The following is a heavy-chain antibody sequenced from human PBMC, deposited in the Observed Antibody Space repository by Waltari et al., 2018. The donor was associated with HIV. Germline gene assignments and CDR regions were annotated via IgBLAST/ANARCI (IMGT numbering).Heavy chain of an antibody. CDR2: IYYTGRA. D-gene: IGHD1-26*01. J-gene: IGHJ2*01. V-gene: IGHV4-39*01. CDR3: ARHALRVGAAYWNFDL. CDR1: GGSVSSRSYF. Sequence: QLQLQESGPGLVKPSETLSLTCAVPGGSVSSRSYFWGWIRQPPGKGLEWVGWIYYTGRAYYNPSLKSRVTISVDTSKNQFSLKVTSVTAADTAVYYCARHALRVGAAYWNFDLWGRGTLVTVSS.